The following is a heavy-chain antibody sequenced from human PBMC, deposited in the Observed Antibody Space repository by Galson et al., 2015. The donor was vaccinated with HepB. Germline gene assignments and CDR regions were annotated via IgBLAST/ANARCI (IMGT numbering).Heavy chain of an antibody. D-gene: IGHD3-10*01. J-gene: IGHJ5*02. Sequence: PALVKPTQTLTLTCTFSGFSLTTFGTCVTWIRQPPGRAPEWLALIDWEDDKQYTTSLKTRLTISKDTSKNQVVLTMTNMQPVDTATYYCARTTMVRGVYDWFDPWGQGTLVTVSS. CDR2: IDWEDDK. CDR3: ARTTMVRGVYDWFDP. V-gene: IGHV2-70*01. CDR1: GFSLTTFGTC.